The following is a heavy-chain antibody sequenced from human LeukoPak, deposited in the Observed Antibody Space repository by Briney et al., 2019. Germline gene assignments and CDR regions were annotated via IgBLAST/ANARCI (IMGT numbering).Heavy chain of an antibody. Sequence: SETLSLTCTVSGGSLSSSGYYWGWIRQPPGKGLEWIASIYYSGSTYYNPSLKSRVTISVDTSKNQLSLKLSSLTAADTAVYYCARHEYSGNYYGLSWSDPWGQGTLVTVSS. CDR1: GGSLSSSGYY. D-gene: IGHD1-26*01. J-gene: IGHJ5*02. V-gene: IGHV4-39*01. CDR3: ARHEYSGNYYGLSWSDP. CDR2: IYYSGST.